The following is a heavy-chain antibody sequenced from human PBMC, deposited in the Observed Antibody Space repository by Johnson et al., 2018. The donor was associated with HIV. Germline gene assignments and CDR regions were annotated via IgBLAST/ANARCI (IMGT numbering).Heavy chain of an antibody. CDR2: ISADGSIT. J-gene: IGHJ3*02. CDR1: GFTFSHYT. D-gene: IGHD1-26*01. Sequence: VQLVESGGGVVQSGRSLRLSCAASGFTFSHYTLHWVRQAPGKGLKWVAVISADGSITQYADSVKGRFTISRDNSKNTLFLHMNGLRPDDTAVYSCAKDQWELLADDEDAFDIWGQGTMVTVSS. CDR3: AKDQWELLADDEDAFDI. V-gene: IGHV3-30*04.